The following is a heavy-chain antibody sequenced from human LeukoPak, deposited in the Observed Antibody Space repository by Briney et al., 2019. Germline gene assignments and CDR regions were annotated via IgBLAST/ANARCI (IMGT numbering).Heavy chain of an antibody. Sequence: GGSLRLSCAASGFTFSSYGMHWVRQAPGKGXXXXSVISYDGSNKYYADSVKGRFTISRDNSKNTLYLQMNSLRGEDTAVYYCAKTPGAINYYFDYWGQGTLVTVSS. CDR3: AKTPGAINYYFDY. CDR2: ISYDGSNK. CDR1: GFTFSSYG. J-gene: IGHJ4*02. V-gene: IGHV3-30*18. D-gene: IGHD2-2*01.